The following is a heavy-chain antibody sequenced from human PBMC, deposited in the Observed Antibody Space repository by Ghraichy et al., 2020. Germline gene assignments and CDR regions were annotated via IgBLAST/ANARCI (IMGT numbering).Heavy chain of an antibody. J-gene: IGHJ4*02. D-gene: IGHD6-19*01. V-gene: IGHV4-59*01. CDR2: MSDTGNT. CDR1: GGPFSNYY. CDR3: ARGPDTGYASGWLRY. Sequence: SETLSLTCTVSGGPFSNYYWAWIRQPPGKGLEWIGYMSDTGNTNYNPSLKSRVTISVDTSKNQFSLMLTSVTAADTAVYYCARGPDTGYASGWLRYWGQGTLVTVSS.